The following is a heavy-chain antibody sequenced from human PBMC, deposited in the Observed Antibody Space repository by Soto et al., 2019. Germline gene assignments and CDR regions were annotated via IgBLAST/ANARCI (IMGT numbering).Heavy chain of an antibody. CDR2: IIPIFGTA. Sequence: QVQLVQSGAEVKKPGSSVKVSCKASGGTFSSYAISWVRQAPGHGLEWMGGIIPIFGTANYAQKFQGRVTITEAKSTSTANMERSSLRSEDTAVYYCARDRPRVVTAYHDAFDIWGQGTMVTVSS. J-gene: IGHJ3*02. V-gene: IGHV1-69*06. CDR3: ARDRPRVVTAYHDAFDI. D-gene: IGHD2-21*02. CDR1: GGTFSSYA.